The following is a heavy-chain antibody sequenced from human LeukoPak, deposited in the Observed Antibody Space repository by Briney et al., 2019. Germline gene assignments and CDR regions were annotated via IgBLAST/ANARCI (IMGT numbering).Heavy chain of an antibody. CDR2: ISAYNGNT. CDR3: ARQYSSSWYGNWFDP. CDR1: GYTFTSYG. V-gene: IGHV1-18*04. J-gene: IGHJ5*02. D-gene: IGHD6-13*01. Sequence: ASVKVSCKASGYTFTSYGISWVRQAPGQGLEWMGWISAYNGNTNYAQKLQGRVTMTTDTSTSTAYMELRSLRSDGTAVYYCARQYSSSWYGNWFDPWGQGTLVTVSS.